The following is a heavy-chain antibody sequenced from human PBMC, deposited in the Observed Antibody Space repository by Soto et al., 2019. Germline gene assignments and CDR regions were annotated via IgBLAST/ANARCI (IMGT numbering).Heavy chain of an antibody. J-gene: IGHJ4*02. CDR2: ISGSGGST. D-gene: IGHD6-6*01. CDR3: AKYRYSSSYYFDY. V-gene: IGHV3-23*01. Sequence: GGSLRLSCAASGFTFSSYAMSWVRQAPGKELEWVSAISGSGGSTYYADSVKGRFTISRDNSKNTLYLQMNSLRAEDTAVYYCAKYRYSSSYYFDYWGQGTLVTVSS. CDR1: GFTFSSYA.